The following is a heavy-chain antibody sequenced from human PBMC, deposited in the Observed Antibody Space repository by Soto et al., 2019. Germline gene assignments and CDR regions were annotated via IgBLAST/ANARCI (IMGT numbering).Heavy chain of an antibody. Sequence: KSGGSLRLSCAASGFTFSNAWMIWVRQAPGKGLEWVARIKSKTDGGTTDYAARVKGRLTISRDDSKNTLYLQMNSMKTEDTAVYYCTTGPPLRFTMIPLAFVAFDIWSQGTMVTVSS. V-gene: IGHV3-15*01. CDR2: IKSKTDGGTT. CDR3: TTGPPLRFTMIPLAFVAFDI. CDR1: GFTFSNAW. D-gene: IGHD3-22*01. J-gene: IGHJ3*02.